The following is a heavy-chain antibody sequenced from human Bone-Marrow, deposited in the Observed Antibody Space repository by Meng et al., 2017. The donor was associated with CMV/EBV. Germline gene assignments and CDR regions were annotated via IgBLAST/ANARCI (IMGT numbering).Heavy chain of an antibody. CDR2: IFYSGGA. D-gene: IGHD5-24*01. CDR3: ARGEGYNLW. V-gene: IGHV4-59*01. CDR1: GASIRGYY. J-gene: IGHJ4*02. Sequence: ESLKISCTVSGASIRGYYWSWFRQSPAKGLEWIGYIFYSGGATYNPSLQSRVTISIDTPKNQFFLQLNSVTAEDTAIYYCARGEGYNLWWGQGTLVTAPQ.